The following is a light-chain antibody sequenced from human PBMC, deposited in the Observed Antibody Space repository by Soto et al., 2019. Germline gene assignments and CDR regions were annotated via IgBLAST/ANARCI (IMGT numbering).Light chain of an antibody. Sequence: QSVLTQPPSASGTPGQRVTISCSGSSSNIGSNTVNWYQQLPGTAPQLLIYSNNQRPSGVPDRFSGSKSGTSAALAISGRHSEDEADYYCAAWDDSLNGAVFGGGTQLTVL. CDR3: AAWDDSLNGAV. V-gene: IGLV1-44*01. CDR1: SSNIGSNT. J-gene: IGLJ7*01. CDR2: SNN.